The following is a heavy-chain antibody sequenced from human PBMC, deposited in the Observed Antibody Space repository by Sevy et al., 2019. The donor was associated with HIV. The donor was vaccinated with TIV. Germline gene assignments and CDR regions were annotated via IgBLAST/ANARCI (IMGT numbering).Heavy chain of an antibody. CDR2: MNPNSGNT. CDR3: ARGPGYSGYDFGLLEDGMDV. CDR1: GYTFTSYD. Sequence: ASVKVSCKASGYTFTSYDINWVRQATGQGLEWMGWMNPNSGNTGYAQKFQGRVTMTRNTSISTAYMELSSLRSEDTAVYYCARGPGYSGYDFGLLEDGMDVWGQGTTVTVSS. J-gene: IGHJ6*02. D-gene: IGHD5-12*01. V-gene: IGHV1-8*01.